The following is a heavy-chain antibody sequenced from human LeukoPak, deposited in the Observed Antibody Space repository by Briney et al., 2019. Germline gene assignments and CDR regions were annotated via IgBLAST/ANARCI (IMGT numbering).Heavy chain of an antibody. CDR3: ARVSRYGDYGN. CDR1: GGSFSGYY. J-gene: IGHJ4*02. D-gene: IGHD4-17*01. CDR2: INHRGST. V-gene: IGHV4-34*01. Sequence: PSETLSLTCAVYGGSFSGYYWSWIRQPPGKGLEWIGEINHRGSTNYNPSLKSRVTISVDTSKNQFSLKLSSVTAADTAVYYCARVSRYGDYGNWGQGTLVTVSS.